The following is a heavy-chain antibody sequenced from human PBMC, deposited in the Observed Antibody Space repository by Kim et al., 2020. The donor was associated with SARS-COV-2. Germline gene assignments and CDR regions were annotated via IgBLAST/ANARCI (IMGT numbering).Heavy chain of an antibody. CDR2: IKSKTDGGTT. Sequence: GGSLRLSCAASGFTFSNAWMSWVRQAPGKGLEWVGRIKSKTDGGTTDYAAPVKGRFTISRDDSKNTLYLQMNSLKTEDTAVYYCTTERVGYYYDSSGYAYWGQETLVTVSS. CDR1: GFTFSNAW. V-gene: IGHV3-15*01. D-gene: IGHD3-22*01. J-gene: IGHJ4*02. CDR3: TTERVGYYYDSSGYAY.